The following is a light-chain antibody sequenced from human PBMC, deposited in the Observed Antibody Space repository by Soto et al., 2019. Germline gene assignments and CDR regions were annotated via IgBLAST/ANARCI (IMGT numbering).Light chain of an antibody. CDR3: MQALQTPWT. Sequence: DIVMTQSPLSLPVTPGEPASISCRSSQSLLHSNGYNYLDWYLQKPGQSPQLLIYLGSNRASGVPDRFNGSGSGTDFTLKISRVEAEDLGVYYCMQALQTPWTFGPGTKVEIK. V-gene: IGKV2-28*01. J-gene: IGKJ1*01. CDR1: QSLLHSNGYNY. CDR2: LGS.